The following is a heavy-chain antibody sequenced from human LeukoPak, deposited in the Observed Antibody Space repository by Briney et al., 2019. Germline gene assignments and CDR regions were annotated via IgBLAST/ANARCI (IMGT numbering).Heavy chain of an antibody. Sequence: SETLSLTCTVSGGSISSHYWSWIRQPPGKGLEWIGYIYYSGTTNYNPSLKSRVTISIDTSKNQFSLKLSSVTAADAAVYYCARDRQANSFDYWGQGTLVTVSS. D-gene: IGHD5-12*01. J-gene: IGHJ4*02. CDR1: GGSISSHY. CDR3: ARDRQANSFDY. V-gene: IGHV4-59*11. CDR2: IYYSGTT.